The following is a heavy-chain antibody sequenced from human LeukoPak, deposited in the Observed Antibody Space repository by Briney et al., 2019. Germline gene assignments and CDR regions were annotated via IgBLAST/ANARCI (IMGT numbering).Heavy chain of an antibody. Sequence: GGSLRLSCAASGFTFSSYSMNWVRQAPGKGLEWVSYISSSSSTIYYADSVKGRFTISRDNAKNSLYLQMNSLRAEDTAVYYCAKDLPALEYWGQGTLVTVSS. V-gene: IGHV3-48*04. CDR3: AKDLPALEY. CDR1: GFTFSSYS. J-gene: IGHJ4*02. D-gene: IGHD2-2*01. CDR2: ISSSSSTI.